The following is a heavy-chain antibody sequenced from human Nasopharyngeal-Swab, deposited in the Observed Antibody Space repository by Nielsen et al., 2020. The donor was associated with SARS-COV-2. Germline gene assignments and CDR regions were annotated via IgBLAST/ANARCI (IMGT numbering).Heavy chain of an antibody. Sequence: GSLRLSCTVSGCSISSYYWSWIRQPAGKGLEWIGRIYTSGSTNYNPSLKSRVTMSVDTSKNQFSLKLSSVTAADTAVYYCAREIASYYYDSSGYYYPDYYYYGMDVWGQGTTVTVSS. CDR1: GCSISSYY. V-gene: IGHV4-4*07. CDR2: IYTSGST. CDR3: AREIASYYYDSSGYYYPDYYYYGMDV. J-gene: IGHJ6*02. D-gene: IGHD3-22*01.